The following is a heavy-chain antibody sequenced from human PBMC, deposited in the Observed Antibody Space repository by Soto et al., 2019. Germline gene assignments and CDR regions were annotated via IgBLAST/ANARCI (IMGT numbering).Heavy chain of an antibody. CDR1: GGSISSYY. D-gene: IGHD2-2*01. CDR3: ARAGCSSTSCYWGYNWFDP. Sequence: SETLSLTCTVSGGSISSYYWSWIRQPPGKGLEWIGYIYYSGSTNYNPSLKSRVTISVDTSKNQFSLKLSSVTAADTAVYYCARAGCSSTSCYWGYNWFDPWGQGTLVTVSS. CDR2: IYYSGST. J-gene: IGHJ5*02. V-gene: IGHV4-59*01.